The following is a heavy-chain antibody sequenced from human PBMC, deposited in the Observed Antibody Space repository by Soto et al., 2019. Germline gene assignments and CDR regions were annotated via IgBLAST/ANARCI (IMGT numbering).Heavy chain of an antibody. D-gene: IGHD2-2*01. Sequence: QVQLVQSGAEVKKPGSSVKVSCKASGGTFSSYTISWVRQAPGQGLEWMGRIIPILGMANYAQKFQGRVTITADKSTSTAYMELSSLRSEDTAVYYCARVPDIVVVPAAPTYYYYGMDVWGQGTTVTVSS. CDR3: ARVPDIVVVPAAPTYYYYGMDV. CDR2: IIPILGMA. V-gene: IGHV1-69*02. CDR1: GGTFSSYT. J-gene: IGHJ6*02.